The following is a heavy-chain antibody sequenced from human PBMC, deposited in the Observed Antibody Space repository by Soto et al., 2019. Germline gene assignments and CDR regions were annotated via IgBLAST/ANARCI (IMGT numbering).Heavy chain of an antibody. Sequence: PGGSLRLSCAASGFTFSTYAMTWVRQAPGKGLEWVSAISSNGGSTYYADSVKGRFTISRDNSKNTLYLQMNSLSAEDTAVYYCAKNYDSNGYSVIDYWGQGTLVTVSS. CDR1: GFTFSTYA. D-gene: IGHD3-22*01. CDR3: AKNYDSNGYSVIDY. J-gene: IGHJ4*02. V-gene: IGHV3-23*01. CDR2: ISSNGGST.